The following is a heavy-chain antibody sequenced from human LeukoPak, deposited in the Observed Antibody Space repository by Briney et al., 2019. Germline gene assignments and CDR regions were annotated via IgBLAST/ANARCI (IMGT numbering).Heavy chain of an antibody. Sequence: PSETLTLTCTVSGGSLSRYYWSWIRQPAGEGLEWMGRIYPSGSTNYSPSLKNRVTMSVDTSKDQFSLSLRSVTAADTAVYYCARGTVTTLGNFFDYWGQGALVTVSS. CDR2: IYPSGST. J-gene: IGHJ4*02. V-gene: IGHV4-4*07. CDR1: GGSLSRYY. D-gene: IGHD4-17*01. CDR3: ARGTVTTLGNFFDY.